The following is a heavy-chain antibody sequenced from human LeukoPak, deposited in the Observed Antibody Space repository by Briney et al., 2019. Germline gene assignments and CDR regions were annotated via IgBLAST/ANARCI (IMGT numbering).Heavy chain of an antibody. D-gene: IGHD3-10*01. CDR2: ISGSGGST. CDR1: GFTFSSYA. J-gene: IGHJ4*02. V-gene: IGHV3-23*01. CDR3: ANPIVRGVINY. Sequence: GGSLRLSCAASGFTFSSYAMSWVRQAPGKGLEWVSAISGSGGSTYYADSVKGRFTISRDNSKNTLYLQMNSLRAEDTAVYYCANPIVRGVINYWGQGTLVTVSS.